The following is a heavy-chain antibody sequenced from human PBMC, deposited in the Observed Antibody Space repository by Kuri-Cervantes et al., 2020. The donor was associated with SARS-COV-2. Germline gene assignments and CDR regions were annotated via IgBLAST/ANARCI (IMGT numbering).Heavy chain of an antibody. J-gene: IGHJ4*02. V-gene: IGHV3-33*01. CDR3: ARDLGIAEDGLEY. CDR2: IRHDGTDK. CDR1: GFPFNNYG. D-gene: IGHD6-13*01. Sequence: GEPLNISCAASGFPFNNYGMHWVRPAPDRGLERVAVIRHDGTDKYYGDSVKGRFTISRDNSRNTLYLQMNSMGAEDTAVYYCARDLGIAEDGLEYWGQGALVTVSS.